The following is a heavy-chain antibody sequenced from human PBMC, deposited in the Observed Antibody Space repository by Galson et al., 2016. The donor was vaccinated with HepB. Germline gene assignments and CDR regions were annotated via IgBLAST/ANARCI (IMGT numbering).Heavy chain of an antibody. Sequence: SLRLSCAASGFAFDIYAIHWVRQAPGKGLEWVSGIRWSSAYAGYADSVKGRFTISRDNAKNSLYLQMNSLRAEDTALYYCARVVRDYRTYSYNGPSYAMDVWGQGTTVTVSS. CDR1: GFAFDIYA. V-gene: IGHV3-9*01. CDR2: IRWSSAYA. D-gene: IGHD5-18*01. CDR3: ARVVRDYRTYSYNGPSYAMDV. J-gene: IGHJ6*02.